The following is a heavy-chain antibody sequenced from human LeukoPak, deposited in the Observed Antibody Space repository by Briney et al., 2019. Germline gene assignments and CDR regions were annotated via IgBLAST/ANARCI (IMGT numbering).Heavy chain of an antibody. CDR1: GFTFSSYA. Sequence: GGSLRLSCAASGFTFSSYAMSWVRQAPGKGLEWVSAISGSGGSTYYADSVKGRFTISRDNSKNTLYLQMNSLRAEDTAVYYCAKDLRGTRYFDWFPGLNSLDYWGQGTLVTVSS. CDR2: ISGSGGST. D-gene: IGHD3-9*01. J-gene: IGHJ4*02. CDR3: AKDLRGTRYFDWFPGLNSLDY. V-gene: IGHV3-23*01.